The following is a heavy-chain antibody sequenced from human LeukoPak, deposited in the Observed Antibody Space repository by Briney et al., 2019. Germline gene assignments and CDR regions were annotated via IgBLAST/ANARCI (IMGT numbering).Heavy chain of an antibody. CDR3: ANSFPLSIAARPFDY. CDR1: GFTFSSYA. D-gene: IGHD6-6*01. Sequence: GGSLRLSCAASGFTFSSYAMSWVRQAPGKGLEWVSAISGSGGSTYYADSVKGRFTISRDNSKNTLYLQMNSLRAEDTAVYYCANSFPLSIAARPFDYWGQGTLVTVSS. CDR2: ISGSGGST. J-gene: IGHJ4*02. V-gene: IGHV3-23*01.